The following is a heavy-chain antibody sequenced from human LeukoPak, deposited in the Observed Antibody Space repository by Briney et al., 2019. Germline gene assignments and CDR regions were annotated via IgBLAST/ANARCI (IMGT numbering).Heavy chain of an antibody. V-gene: IGHV1-18*01. Sequence: ASVTVSCTASGYTFTSYGISWVRQAPGQGLEWMGWISAYNGNTNYAQKLQGRVTMTTDTSTSTAYMELRSLRSDDTAVYYCARVVGGMVRGVTFDYWGQGTLVTVSS. J-gene: IGHJ4*02. CDR3: ARVVGGMVRGVTFDY. D-gene: IGHD3-10*01. CDR1: GYTFTSYG. CDR2: ISAYNGNT.